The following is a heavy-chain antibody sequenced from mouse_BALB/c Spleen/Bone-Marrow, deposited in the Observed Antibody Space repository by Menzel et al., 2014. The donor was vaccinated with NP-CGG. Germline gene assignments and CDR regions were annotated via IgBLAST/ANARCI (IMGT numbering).Heavy chain of an antibody. D-gene: IGHD4-1*01. CDR1: GFTFSSFG. V-gene: IGHV5-17*02. J-gene: IGHJ1*01. Sequence: EVNVVESGGGLVQPGGSRKLSCAASGFTFSSFGMHWVHQAPEKGLEWVAYISSGSTAICYADTVKGRFTISRDNPKNTLFLQMTSLRSEDTAMYYCARGGNWDDFDVWGAGTTVTVSS. CDR3: ARGGNWDDFDV. CDR2: ISSGSTAI.